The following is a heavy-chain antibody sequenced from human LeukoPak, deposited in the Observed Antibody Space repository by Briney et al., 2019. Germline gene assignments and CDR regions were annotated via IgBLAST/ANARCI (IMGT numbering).Heavy chain of an antibody. D-gene: IGHD6-13*01. J-gene: IGHJ6*02. Sequence: PSGTLSLTCTVSGGSISSYYWSWIRQPAAKGLEWIGRIYSSGTTTYNPSFKSRVTMSLDTSNNQLSLKLTSVTAADTAVYYCARVSPIPAAGSSYYFAMDVWGQGTTVTVSS. CDR3: ARVSPIPAAGSSYYFAMDV. V-gene: IGHV4-4*07. CDR2: IYSSGTT. CDR1: GGSISSYY.